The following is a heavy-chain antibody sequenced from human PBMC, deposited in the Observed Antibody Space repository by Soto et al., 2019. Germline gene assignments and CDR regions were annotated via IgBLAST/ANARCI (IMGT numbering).Heavy chain of an antibody. CDR1: GFTFSTYS. D-gene: IGHD5-12*01. CDR3: ARKVLGGYAFTIDF. J-gene: IGHJ4*02. CDR2: ISSTGSTI. Sequence: GGSLRLSCAASGFTFSTYSMNWVRQAPGKGLEWVSYISSTGSTIYYADSVKGRFTISRDNAKNSLYLQMNSLSDEDTAVYYCARKVLGGYAFTIDFWGQGSLVTVSS. V-gene: IGHV3-48*02.